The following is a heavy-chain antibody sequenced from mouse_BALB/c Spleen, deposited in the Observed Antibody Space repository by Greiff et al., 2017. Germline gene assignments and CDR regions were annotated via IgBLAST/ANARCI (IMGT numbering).Heavy chain of an antibody. CDR2: IYPGDGDT. Sequence: VQGVESGAELARPGASVKLSCKASGYTFTSYWMQWVKQRPGQGLEWIGAIYPGDGDTRYTQKFKGKATLTADKSSSTAYMQLSSLASEDSAVYYCARGTFLAYWGQGTLVTVSA. V-gene: IGHV1-87*01. CDR1: GYTFTSYW. D-gene: IGHD3-3*01. J-gene: IGHJ3*01. CDR3: ARGTFLAY.